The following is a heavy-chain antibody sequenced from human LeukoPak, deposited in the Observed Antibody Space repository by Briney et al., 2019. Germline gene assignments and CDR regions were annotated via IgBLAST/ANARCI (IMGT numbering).Heavy chain of an antibody. J-gene: IGHJ4*02. CDR2: ISGSSDAT. D-gene: IGHD5-12*01. CDR3: AGYSGYDFIRGFDY. CDR1: GFTFSTYG. Sequence: GGTLRLSCAASGFTFSTYGMSWVRQAPGKGQEWVSAISGSSDATFYADSVKGRFTISRDNSKNTLYLQMNSLRAEDTAVYYCAGYSGYDFIRGFDYWGQGTLVTVSS. V-gene: IGHV3-23*01.